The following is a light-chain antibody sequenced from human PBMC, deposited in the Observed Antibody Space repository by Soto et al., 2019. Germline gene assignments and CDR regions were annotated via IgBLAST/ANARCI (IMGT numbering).Light chain of an antibody. CDR2: CAS. J-gene: IGKJ1*01. V-gene: IGKV3-15*01. CDR3: QQYNNWPRT. Sequence: EIVMTQSPYALSGSPVERSTRSFVASQSVSSNLAWYQQKPGQAPRLLIHCASTRATGIAARFSGSGSGTEFTLTISSLQSEDFAVYYCQQYNNWPRTFGQGTKVDIK. CDR1: QSVSSN.